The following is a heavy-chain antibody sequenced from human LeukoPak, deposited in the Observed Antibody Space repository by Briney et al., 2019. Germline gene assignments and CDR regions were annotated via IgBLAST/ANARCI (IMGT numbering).Heavy chain of an antibody. CDR2: FYSSGTT. Sequence: GGSLRLSCVVSGFTVSSKYMTWVRQAPGKGLEWVSVFYSSGTTNYADSVKGRLIISRDNSKNTLYLQMNSLRAEDTAVYYCASRGEYSSSWYGMDVWGQGTTVTVSS. CDR1: GFTVSSKY. V-gene: IGHV3-53*01. J-gene: IGHJ6*02. CDR3: ASRGEYSSSWYGMDV. D-gene: IGHD6-13*01.